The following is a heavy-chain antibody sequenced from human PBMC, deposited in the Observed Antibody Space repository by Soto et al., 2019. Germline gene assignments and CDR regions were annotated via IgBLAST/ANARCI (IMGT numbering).Heavy chain of an antibody. CDR3: TTTAGYCSSTSCYGADY. J-gene: IGHJ4*02. V-gene: IGHV3-15*01. CDR1: GFTFSNAG. Sequence: GGSLRLSCAASGFTFSNAGMSWVRQAPGKGLEWVGRIKSKTDGGTTDYAAPVKGRFTISRDDSKNTLYLQMNSLKTEETAVYYCTTTAGYCSSTSCYGADYWGQGTLVTVSS. D-gene: IGHD2-2*01. CDR2: IKSKTDGGTT.